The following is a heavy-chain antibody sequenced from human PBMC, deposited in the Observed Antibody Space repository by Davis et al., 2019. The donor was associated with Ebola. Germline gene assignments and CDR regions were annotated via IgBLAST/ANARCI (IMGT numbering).Heavy chain of an antibody. Sequence: GESLKISCAASGLTVSTNYMTWVRQAPGKGLEWVSLIYSNGNTFYADSVKGRFTISRDTSKNTLYLQMHSLRAEDTALYYCARAGFGPPVWFDPWGQGTLVAVSS. J-gene: IGHJ5*02. CDR3: ARAGFGPPVWFDP. CDR1: GLTVSTNY. D-gene: IGHD3-16*01. V-gene: IGHV3-53*01. CDR2: IYSNGNT.